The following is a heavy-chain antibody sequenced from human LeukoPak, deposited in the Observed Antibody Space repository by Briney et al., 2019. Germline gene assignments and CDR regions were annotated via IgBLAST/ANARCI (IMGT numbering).Heavy chain of an antibody. Sequence: ASVKVSCKGSGYSFRSYGINWVRQAPGQGLEWMGWISGYNGNTSYAQMVQGRVTMTTDTSTSTAYMELRSLRSDDTAMYYCARDVGDIVTIPAAITVPWGQGTLVTVSS. CDR1: GYSFRSYG. CDR3: ARDVGDIVTIPAAITVP. J-gene: IGHJ5*02. V-gene: IGHV1-18*01. D-gene: IGHD2-2*01. CDR2: ISGYNGNT.